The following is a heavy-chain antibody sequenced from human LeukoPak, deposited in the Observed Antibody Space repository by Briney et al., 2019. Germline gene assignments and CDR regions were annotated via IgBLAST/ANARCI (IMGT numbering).Heavy chain of an antibody. CDR3: ARSSLYSSRWFFDY. V-gene: IGHV4-30-4*08. D-gene: IGHD6-13*01. CDR1: GGSISSGDYY. J-gene: IGHJ4*02. Sequence: SETLSLTCTVSGGSISSGDYYWSWIRQPPGKGLEWIGYIYYSGSTYYNPSLKSRVTLSVDTSKNQLSLKLSSVTAADTAVYYCARSSLYSSRWFFDYWGQGTLVTVSS. CDR2: IYYSGST.